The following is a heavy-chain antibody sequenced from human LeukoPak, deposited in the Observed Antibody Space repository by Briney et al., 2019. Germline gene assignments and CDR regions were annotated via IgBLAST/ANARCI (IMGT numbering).Heavy chain of an antibody. CDR2: LHPNSGTA. CDR3: ARVTSRFWTGYYDPFDI. V-gene: IGHV1-8*03. CDR1: GYTFTNYD. J-gene: IGHJ3*02. Sequence: WASVKVSCKASGYTFTNYDINWVRQATGQGLEWMGWLHPNSGTAGYAQNFQGRVTITGDTSMSTAYMELSSLRSEDTAVYYCARVTSRFWTGYYDPFDIWGQGAMVTVSS. D-gene: IGHD3/OR15-3a*01.